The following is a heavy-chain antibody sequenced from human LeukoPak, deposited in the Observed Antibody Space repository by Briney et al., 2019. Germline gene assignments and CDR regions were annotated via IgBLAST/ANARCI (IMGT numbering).Heavy chain of an antibody. CDR3: ARNLHSSGWYYWFDP. CDR1: GFTFNSYT. CDR2: ISTSSNYI. V-gene: IGHV3-21*04. D-gene: IGHD6-19*01. Sequence: GGSLRLSCAASGFTFNSYTMNWVRQAPGKGLEWVSSISTSSNYIYYADSLRGRFTISRDNAKNSLYLQMNSLRAEDTALYYCARNLHSSGWYYWFDPWGQGTLVTVSS. J-gene: IGHJ5*02.